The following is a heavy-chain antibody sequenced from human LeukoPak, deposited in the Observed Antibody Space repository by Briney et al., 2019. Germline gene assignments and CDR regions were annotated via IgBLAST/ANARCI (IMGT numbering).Heavy chain of an antibody. CDR3: AKDSRAHCGGCEFDI. V-gene: IGHV3-23*01. Sequence: LPGGSLRLSCAASGFTFSSYAMSWVRQAPGKGLEWVSAISGSGGSTYYADSVKGRFTISRDNPKNTLYLQMNSLRAEDTAVYYCAKDSRAHCGGCEFDIWGQGTMVTVSS. J-gene: IGHJ3*02. CDR2: ISGSGGST. CDR1: GFTFSSYA. D-gene: IGHD2-21*01.